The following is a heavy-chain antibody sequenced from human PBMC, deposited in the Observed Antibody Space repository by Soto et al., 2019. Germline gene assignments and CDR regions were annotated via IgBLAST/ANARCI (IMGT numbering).Heavy chain of an antibody. CDR2: IFYSGST. Sequence: SETLSLTCTVSGGSISSSSYYWGWIRQPPGKGLEWIGHIFYSGSTNYNPALKSRVTISVDTSKSQFSLKLSSVTAADTAVYYCAKDSGYNYGYFRWFDPWGQGTLVTVSS. V-gene: IGHV4-61*01. CDR1: GGSISSSSYY. J-gene: IGHJ5*02. D-gene: IGHD5-18*01. CDR3: AKDSGYNYGYFRWFDP.